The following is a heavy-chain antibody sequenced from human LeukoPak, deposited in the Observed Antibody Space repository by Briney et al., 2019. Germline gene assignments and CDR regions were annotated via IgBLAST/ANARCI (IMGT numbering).Heavy chain of an antibody. V-gene: IGHV3-23*01. J-gene: IGHJ4*02. D-gene: IGHD6-13*01. CDR1: GFTFSSYA. CDR2: ISGSGGST. CDR3: AKDRGRGSSSWYPKSYFDY. Sequence: GGSLRLSCAASGFTFSSYAMSWVRQAPGKGLEWVSAISGSGGSTYYADSVKGRFTISRDNSKNTLYLQMNSLRAEDTAVCYCAKDRGRGSSSWYPKSYFDYWGQGTLVTVSS.